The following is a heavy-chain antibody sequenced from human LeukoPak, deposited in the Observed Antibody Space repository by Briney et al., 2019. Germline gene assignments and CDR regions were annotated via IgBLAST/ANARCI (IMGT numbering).Heavy chain of an antibody. CDR3: AKQDLHVVVPAAVFDY. V-gene: IGHV3-23*01. J-gene: IGHJ4*02. Sequence: GGSLRLSCAASGFTFSSYAMSWVRQAPGKGLEWVSAISGSGGSTYYADSVKGRFTISRDNSKNTLYLQMNSLRAEDTAAYYCAKQDLHVVVPAAVFDYWGQGTLVTVSS. CDR2: ISGSGGST. CDR1: GFTFSSYA. D-gene: IGHD2-2*01.